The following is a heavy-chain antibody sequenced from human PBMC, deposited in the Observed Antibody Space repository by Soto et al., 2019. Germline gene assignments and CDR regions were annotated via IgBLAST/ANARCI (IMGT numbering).Heavy chain of an antibody. CDR2: ICYSGST. CDR3: ARRSNDGSGCYYMDV. V-gene: IGHV4-59*08. CDR1: GGSISSYY. J-gene: IGHJ6*03. D-gene: IGHD3-10*01. Sequence: QVQLQESGPGLVKPSETLSLTCTVSGGSISSYYWSWIRQPPGKGLEWIGYICYSGSTNYNPSLKSRVTISVDTSKNQFPLKLSSVTAADTAVYYCARRSNDGSGCYYMDVWGKGTTVTVSS.